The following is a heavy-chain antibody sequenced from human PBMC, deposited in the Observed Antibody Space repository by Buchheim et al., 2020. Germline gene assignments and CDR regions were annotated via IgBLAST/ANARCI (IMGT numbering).Heavy chain of an antibody. D-gene: IGHD3-22*01. V-gene: IGHV3-7*01. CDR3: AREAYDSSGYYKDLDY. CDR2: IKQDGSEK. J-gene: IGHJ4*02. Sequence: EVQLVESGGGLVQPGGSLRLSCATSGFTFSSYWMSWVRQAPGKGLEWVANIKQDGSEKYYVDSVKGRFTISRDNAKNSLYLQMNSLRAEDTAVYYCAREAYDSSGYYKDLDYWGQGTL. CDR1: GFTFSSYW.